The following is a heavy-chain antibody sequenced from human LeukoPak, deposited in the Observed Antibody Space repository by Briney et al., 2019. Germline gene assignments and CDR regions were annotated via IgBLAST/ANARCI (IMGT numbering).Heavy chain of an antibody. Sequence: ASVKVSCKASGYTFTGYYMHWVRQAPGQGLEWMGWINPNSGGTNYAQKFQGRVTMTRDTSISTAYMELSRLRSDDTAVYYCARGVQRNSWIYYYYGMDVWGQGTTVTVSS. D-gene: IGHD2/OR15-2a*01. J-gene: IGHJ6*02. CDR3: ARGVQRNSWIYYYYGMDV. CDR2: INPNSGGT. CDR1: GYTFTGYY. V-gene: IGHV1-2*02.